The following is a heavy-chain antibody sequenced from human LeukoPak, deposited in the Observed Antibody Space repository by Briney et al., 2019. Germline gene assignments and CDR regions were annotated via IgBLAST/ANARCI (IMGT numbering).Heavy chain of an antibody. Sequence: GGSLRLSCAASGFTFSSYAMSWVRQAPGKGLEWVSAISGSGGSTYYADSVKGRFTISRDNSKNTLYLQMNSLRAEDTAVYYCARGSPSYSSIAARLDSWFDPWGQGTLVTVSS. CDR1: GFTFSSYA. CDR3: ARGSPSYSSIAARLDSWFDP. CDR2: ISGSGGST. D-gene: IGHD6-6*01. V-gene: IGHV3-23*01. J-gene: IGHJ5*02.